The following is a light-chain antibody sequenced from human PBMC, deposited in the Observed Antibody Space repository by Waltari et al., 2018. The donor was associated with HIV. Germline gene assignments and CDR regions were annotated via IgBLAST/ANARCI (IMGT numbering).Light chain of an antibody. J-gene: IGLJ2*01. Sequence: QSVLTQPPSVSGAPGQRVTISCTGSSSNIGAGYDVHWYQQLPGTAPKLLIYANISRPSGVPDRFSGSKSGSSASLAITGLQAEDEAHYYCQSFDSSLTTSGVIFGGGTKLTV. CDR1: SSNIGAGYD. V-gene: IGLV1-40*01. CDR2: ANI. CDR3: QSFDSSLTTSGVI.